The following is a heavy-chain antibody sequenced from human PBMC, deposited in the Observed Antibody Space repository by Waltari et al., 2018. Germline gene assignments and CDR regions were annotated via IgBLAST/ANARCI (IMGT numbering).Heavy chain of an antibody. Sequence: EVQLLESGGGLVQPGGSLRLYCADAGFTFSRSAVSWVLQAPGKGLEWVADISVSGGNTYYAESVKGRFTISRDNSKNTLYVQMNSLRVEDTAVYYCARVKDGRGWFLYYGMDVWGQGTSVTVSS. V-gene: IGHV3-23*01. CDR2: ISVSGGNT. D-gene: IGHD6-19*01. J-gene: IGHJ6*02. CDR3: ARVKDGRGWFLYYGMDV. CDR1: GFTFSRSA.